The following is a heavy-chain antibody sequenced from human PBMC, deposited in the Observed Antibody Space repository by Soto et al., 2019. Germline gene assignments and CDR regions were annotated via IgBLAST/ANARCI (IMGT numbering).Heavy chain of an antibody. D-gene: IGHD6-13*01. CDR2: ISAYNGNT. J-gene: IGHJ5*02. CDR1: GYTFTSYG. CDR3: ARVIAAAGRGNWFDP. Sequence: SVQVSCKASGYTFTSYGISWVRQAPGQGLEWMGWISAYNGNTNYAQKLQGRVTMTTDTSTSTAYMELRSLRSDDTAVYYCARVIAAAGRGNWFDPWGQGTLVTVSS. V-gene: IGHV1-18*04.